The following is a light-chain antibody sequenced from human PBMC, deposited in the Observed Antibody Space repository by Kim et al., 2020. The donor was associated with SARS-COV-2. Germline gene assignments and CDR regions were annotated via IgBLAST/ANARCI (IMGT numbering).Light chain of an antibody. CDR1: SNNVGNQG. V-gene: IGLV10-54*01. Sequence: QAGLTQPPSVSKGLRQTATLTCTGNSNNVGNQGAAWLQQHQGHPPKLLSYRDNDRPSGISEILSASRSGNTASLTISGLQPEDEADYYCSAWDISLNAWVFGGGTQLTVL. CDR3: SAWDISLNAWV. CDR2: RDN. J-gene: IGLJ3*02.